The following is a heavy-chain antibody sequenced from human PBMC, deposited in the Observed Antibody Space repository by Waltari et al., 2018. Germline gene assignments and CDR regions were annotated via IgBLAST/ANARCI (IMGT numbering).Heavy chain of an antibody. Sequence: EVQLMESGGGLVKPGGSLRLSCVSAGLAVRTSFMSWVRQAPGKGLEWVSAIFSGDTTYYTDSVKGRFSTSRDNSKNTLFLQMNSLRAEDTAVYYCARVARGTLYDAFDIWGQGTMVTVSS. CDR3: ARVARGTLYDAFDI. D-gene: IGHD1-26*01. CDR2: IFSGDTT. J-gene: IGHJ3*02. V-gene: IGHV3-66*01. CDR1: GLAVRTSF.